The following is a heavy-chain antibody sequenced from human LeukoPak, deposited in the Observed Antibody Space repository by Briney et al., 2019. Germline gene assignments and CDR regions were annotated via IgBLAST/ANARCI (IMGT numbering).Heavy chain of an antibody. CDR2: INHSGST. CDR1: GGSFSGYY. V-gene: IGHV4-34*01. J-gene: IGHJ4*02. CDR3: ARHFWTPLTTTTPPVD. Sequence: SETLSLTCAVYGGSFSGYYWSWIRQPPGKGLEWIGEINHSGSTNYNPSLKSRVTISVDTSKNQFSLKLSSVTAADTAVYYCARHFWTPLTTTTPPVDWGQGTLVTVSS. D-gene: IGHD3-3*02.